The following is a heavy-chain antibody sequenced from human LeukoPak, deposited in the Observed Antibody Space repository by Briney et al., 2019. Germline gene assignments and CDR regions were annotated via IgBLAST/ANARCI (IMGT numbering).Heavy chain of an antibody. J-gene: IGHJ3*01. CDR3: ARGLLGNSGYSPYDV. Sequence: GASVKVSCKASGYTFTTYYMHWVRQAPGQGLEWMGIINVGAGTTSFARKFQGRVTMTRDRSTSTVYMDLGSLRSDDTAVYYCARGLLGNSGYSPYDVWGQGTMVTVSS. CDR2: INVGAGTT. V-gene: IGHV1-46*01. D-gene: IGHD3-22*01. CDR1: GYTFTTYY.